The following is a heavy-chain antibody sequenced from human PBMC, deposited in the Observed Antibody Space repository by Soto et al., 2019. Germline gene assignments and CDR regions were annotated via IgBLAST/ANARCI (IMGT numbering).Heavy chain of an antibody. Sequence: GESLKISCKGSGYSFTNYRIAWVRQMPGKGLEWMGVIDPSDSDIRYSPSLQGQVTISADKSISTAYLQWSSLKASDTAMYYCARGTYSGYDLWYWGQGTLVTVSS. D-gene: IGHD5-12*01. J-gene: IGHJ1*01. CDR1: GYSFTNYR. V-gene: IGHV5-51*01. CDR3: ARGTYSGYDLWY. CDR2: IDPSDSDI.